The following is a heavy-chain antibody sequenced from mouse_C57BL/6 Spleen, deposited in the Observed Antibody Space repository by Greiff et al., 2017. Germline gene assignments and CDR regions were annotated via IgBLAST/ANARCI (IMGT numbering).Heavy chain of an antibody. V-gene: IGHV1-39*01. D-gene: IGHD2-1*01. CDR2: INPNYGTT. CDR1: GYSFTDYN. CDR3: ARTRNYPYAMDY. J-gene: IGHJ4*01. Sequence: EVQLQHSGPELVTPGASVKISCKASGYSFTDYNMNWVKQSNGKSLEWIGVINPNYGTTSYNQKFKGKATLTVDQSSSTAYMQLNSLTSEDSAVYDCARTRNYPYAMDYWGQGTSVTVSS.